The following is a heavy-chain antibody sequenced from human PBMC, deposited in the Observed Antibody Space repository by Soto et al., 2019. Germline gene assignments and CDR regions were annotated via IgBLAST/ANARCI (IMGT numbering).Heavy chain of an antibody. Sequence: VQLVQSGAEVKKPWESLRISCQASGYIFHNYWIGWVRQMPGKGLEWLGIIYPGDSIIRYNPSFQGQVTISADKSLSTTYLHWSSLKASDTAMYYCARQRFFDYWGQGTLVTVSS. J-gene: IGHJ4*02. CDR2: IYPGDSII. V-gene: IGHV5-51*01. CDR3: ARQRFFDY. CDR1: GYIFHNYW.